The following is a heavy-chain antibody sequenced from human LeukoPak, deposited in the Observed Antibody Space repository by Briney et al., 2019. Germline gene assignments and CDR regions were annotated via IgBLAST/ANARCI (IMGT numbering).Heavy chain of an antibody. CDR3: ARGVTIFGVVPHYYFDY. Sequence: KPSETLSLTCTVSGGSISSGSYYWSWIRQPPGKGLEWIGYIYYSGSTYCNPSLKSRVTISVDTSKNQFSLKLSSVTAADTAVYYCARGVTIFGVVPHYYFDYWGQGALVTVSS. J-gene: IGHJ4*02. D-gene: IGHD3-3*01. V-gene: IGHV4-30-4*08. CDR1: GGSISSGSYY. CDR2: IYYSGST.